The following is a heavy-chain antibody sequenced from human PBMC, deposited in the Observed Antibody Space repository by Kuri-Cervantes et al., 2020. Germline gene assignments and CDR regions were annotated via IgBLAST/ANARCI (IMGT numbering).Heavy chain of an antibody. CDR3: TTDSRTGITMVRGVIFSLDYYYMDV. V-gene: IGHV3-21*03. CDR1: GFTFSSYS. J-gene: IGHJ6*03. Sequence: GESLKISCAASGFTFSSYSMNWVRQAPGKGLEWVSSISSSSSYIYYADSVKGRFTISRDNAKNSLYLQMNSLKTEDTAVYYCTTDSRTGITMVRGVIFSLDYYYMDVWGKGTTVTVSS. D-gene: IGHD3-10*01. CDR2: ISSSSSYI.